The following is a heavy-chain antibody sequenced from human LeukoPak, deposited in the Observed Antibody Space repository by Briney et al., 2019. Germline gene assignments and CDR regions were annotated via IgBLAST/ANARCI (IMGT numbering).Heavy chain of an antibody. CDR2: ISGSNGNT. V-gene: IGHV1-18*04. Sequence: ASVRVSCKTSGYTFTTYGISWVRQAPGQGLEWMGWISGSNGNTKYAQKVQGRVTMTTDTSTTTAYMEVRSLRSDDTAVYYCARDRDRMVQGVTALFDYWGQGTLVTVSS. CDR1: GYTFTTYG. J-gene: IGHJ4*02. D-gene: IGHD3-10*01. CDR3: ARDRDRMVQGVTALFDY.